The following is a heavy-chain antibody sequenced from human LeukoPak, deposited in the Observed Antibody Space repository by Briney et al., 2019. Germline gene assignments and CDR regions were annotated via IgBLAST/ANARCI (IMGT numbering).Heavy chain of an antibody. CDR1: GYTFTGYY. V-gene: IGHV1-18*04. CDR3: ARVSEVDYGDWSAYYYGMDV. Sequence: GASVKVSCKASGYTFTGYYMHWVRQAPGQGLEWMGWSGTYNGKTNYAQKVQGRVTMTTDTSTSTAYMELRSLRSDDTAVYYCARVSEVDYGDWSAYYYGMDVWGQGTTVTVSS. J-gene: IGHJ6*02. D-gene: IGHD4-17*01. CDR2: SGTYNGKT.